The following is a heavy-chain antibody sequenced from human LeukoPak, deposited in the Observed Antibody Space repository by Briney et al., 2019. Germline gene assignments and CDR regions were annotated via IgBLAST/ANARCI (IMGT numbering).Heavy chain of an antibody. D-gene: IGHD3-22*01. CDR2: ISSSGSTI. V-gene: IGHV3-48*03. Sequence: GGSLRLSCAASGFTFSSYEMNWVRQAPGKGLEWVSYISSSGSTIYYADSVKGRFTISRDNAKNSLYLHMNSLRAEDTAVYYCARIPLDSSGYSDWGQGTLVTVSS. CDR1: GFTFSSYE. CDR3: ARIPLDSSGYSD. J-gene: IGHJ4*02.